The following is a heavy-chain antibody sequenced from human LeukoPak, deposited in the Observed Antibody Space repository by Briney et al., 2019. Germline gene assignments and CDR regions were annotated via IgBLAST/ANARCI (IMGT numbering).Heavy chain of an antibody. Sequence: GGSLRLSCAASGFNVGTYAMSWVRQAPGRGLEWVSCINTGETTFYADSVKGRFTVSRDNSNLYLHMTSLRDEDTALYYCAKGSFDVGGQGTVVIVSS. V-gene: IGHV3-23*01. CDR1: GFNVGTYA. CDR3: AKGSFDV. CDR2: INTGETT. J-gene: IGHJ3*01.